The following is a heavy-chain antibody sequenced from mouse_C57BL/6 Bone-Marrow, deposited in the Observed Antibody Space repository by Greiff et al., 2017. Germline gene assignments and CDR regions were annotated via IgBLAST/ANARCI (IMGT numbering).Heavy chain of an antibody. CDR3: ARCGPYYAMDY. J-gene: IGHJ4*01. CDR2: IYPRSGNT. V-gene: IGHV1-81*01. Sequence: VQLQESGAELARPGASVKLSCKASGYTFTSYGISWVKQRTGQGLEWIGEIYPRSGNTYYNEKFKGKATLTADKSSSTAYMELRSLTSEDSAVYFCARCGPYYAMDYWGQGTSVTVSS. CDR1: GYTFTSYG. D-gene: IGHD1-1*02.